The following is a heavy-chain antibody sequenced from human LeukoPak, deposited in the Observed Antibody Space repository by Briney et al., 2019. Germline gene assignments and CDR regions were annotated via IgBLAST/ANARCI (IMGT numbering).Heavy chain of an antibody. CDR3: ARGRYNYGYIFDY. V-gene: IGHV3-21*01. CDR2: ISSSSSYI. D-gene: IGHD5-18*01. Sequence: PGGSLRLSCAASGFTFSTYSMNWVRQAPGKGLEWVSSISSSSSYIYYADSMKGRFTISRDNAKNSLYLQMNSLRAEDTAVYYCARGRYNYGYIFDYWGQGTLVTVSS. J-gene: IGHJ4*02. CDR1: GFTFSTYS.